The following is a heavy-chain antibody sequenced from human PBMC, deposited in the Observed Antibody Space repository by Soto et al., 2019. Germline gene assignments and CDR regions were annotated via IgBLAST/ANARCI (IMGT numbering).Heavy chain of an antibody. CDR1: GFTFSDSS. Sequence: LRLSCAASGFTFSDSSMNWIRQAPGKGLEWASYISSGTSYTNYADSVKGRFTISRDNAKNSLFLHMNSLRAEDTAVYYCARSVVSSTRFDPWGQGTLVTVSS. CDR2: ISSGTSYT. D-gene: IGHD6-13*01. V-gene: IGHV3-11*06. J-gene: IGHJ5*02. CDR3: ARSVVSSTRFDP.